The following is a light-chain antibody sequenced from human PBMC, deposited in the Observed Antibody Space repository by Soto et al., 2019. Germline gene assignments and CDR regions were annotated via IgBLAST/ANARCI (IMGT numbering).Light chain of an antibody. Sequence: EIVLTQSPATLSLSPGERATLSCRASQSVGSSLAWYQQTPGQAPRLLIYDVSNRATGIPARFSGSGSGTDFILTISSLEPEDFALYYCQQRTNWPLTFGGGTKVEI. CDR2: DVS. CDR3: QQRTNWPLT. CDR1: QSVGSS. J-gene: IGKJ4*01. V-gene: IGKV3-11*01.